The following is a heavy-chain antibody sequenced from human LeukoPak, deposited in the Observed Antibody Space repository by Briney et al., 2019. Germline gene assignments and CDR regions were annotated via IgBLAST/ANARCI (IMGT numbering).Heavy chain of an antibody. V-gene: IGHV4-31*03. Sequence: SGTLSLTCTVSGGSISSGGYYWSWIRQHPGKGLEWIAYIYYTGSTYYNPSLKSRLTISVDTSKNHFSLRLSSMTAADTAVYYCARVPSVIDAFDIWGQGTMVTASS. J-gene: IGHJ3*02. CDR1: GGSISSGGYY. CDR2: IYYTGST. D-gene: IGHD2-21*01. CDR3: ARVPSVIDAFDI.